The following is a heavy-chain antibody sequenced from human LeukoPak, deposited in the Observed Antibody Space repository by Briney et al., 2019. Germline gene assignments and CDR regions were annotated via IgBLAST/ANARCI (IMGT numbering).Heavy chain of an antibody. D-gene: IGHD3-22*01. CDR2: IKQDGSEK. Sequence: PGGSLRLSCAASGLTFTNAWMSWVRQAPGKGLEWVANIKQDGSEKYYVDSVKGRFTISRDNAKNSLYLQMNSLRAEDTAVYYCARVRRTYYYDSKLYYYYGMDVWGQGTTVTVSS. CDR3: ARVRRTYYYDSKLYYYYGMDV. V-gene: IGHV3-7*05. CDR1: GLTFTNAW. J-gene: IGHJ6*02.